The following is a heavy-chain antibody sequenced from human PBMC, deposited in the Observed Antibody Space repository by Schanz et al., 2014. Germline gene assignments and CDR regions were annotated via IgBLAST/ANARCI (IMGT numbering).Heavy chain of an antibody. CDR2: VSSRSDEI. CDR1: GFTFENYA. D-gene: IGHD3-10*01. J-gene: IGHJ4*02. V-gene: IGHV3-23*04. CDR3: ARIGGSVFDY. Sequence: EVQLVESGGGLVQPGGSLRLSCAASGFTFENYALTWVRQVPGKGLEWVAAVSSRSDEIKYADSVRGRFTISRDNSKNSLYLQMNSLRAEDTAVYYCARIGGSVFDYWAQGTLVTVSS.